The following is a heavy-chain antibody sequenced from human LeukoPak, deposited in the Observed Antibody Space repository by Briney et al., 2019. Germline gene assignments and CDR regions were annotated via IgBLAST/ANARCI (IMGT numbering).Heavy chain of an antibody. D-gene: IGHD3-22*01. J-gene: IGHJ4*02. CDR2: IYSDGNT. CDR1: GFSVSTSY. V-gene: IGHV3-53*01. CDR3: AKDSSGYYLFDY. Sequence: GGTLRLSCAASGFSVSTSYMIWVRQAPGKGLEWVSIIYSDGNTYYADSVKGRFTISRDNSKNTLYLQMNSLRAEDTAVYYCAKDSSGYYLFDYWGQGTLVTVSS.